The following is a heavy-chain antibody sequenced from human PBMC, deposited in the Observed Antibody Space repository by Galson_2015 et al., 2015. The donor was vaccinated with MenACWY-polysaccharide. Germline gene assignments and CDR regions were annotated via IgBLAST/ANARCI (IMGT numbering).Heavy chain of an antibody. CDR3: ARFPHDVWTGYYPNW. CDR1: GFSFSNYW. V-gene: IGHV3-7*01. Sequence: SLRLSCAASGFSFSNYWMSWVRQAPGKGLQWVANIKQDGGEKYYVDSVKGRFSISRDNAKNLLYLQMDILRPEDTAVFYCARFPHDVWTGYYPNW. CDR2: IKQDGGEK. J-gene: IGHJ5*01. D-gene: IGHD3/OR15-3a*01.